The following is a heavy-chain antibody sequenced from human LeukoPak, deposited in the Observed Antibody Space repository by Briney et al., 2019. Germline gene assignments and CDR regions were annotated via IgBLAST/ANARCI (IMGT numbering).Heavy chain of an antibody. Sequence: SVKVSCKASGGTFSSYAISWVRQAPGQGLEWMGGIIPIFGTANYAQKFQGRVTITADESTSTAYMELSSLRSEDTAVYYCARQFRDDILTGQYFDCWGQGTLVTVSS. CDR2: IIPIFGTA. CDR3: ARQFRDDILTGQYFDC. V-gene: IGHV1-69*13. J-gene: IGHJ4*02. D-gene: IGHD3-9*01. CDR1: GGTFSSYA.